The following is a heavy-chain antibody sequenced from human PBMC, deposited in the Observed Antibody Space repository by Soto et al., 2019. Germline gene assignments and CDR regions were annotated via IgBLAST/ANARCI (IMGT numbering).Heavy chain of an antibody. D-gene: IGHD3-3*01. CDR3: ARTLPYHPYDFWSGYFDY. CDR1: GGSISSSSYY. V-gene: IGHV4-39*01. J-gene: IGHJ4*02. CDR2: IYYSGST. Sequence: SETLSLTCTVSGGSISSSSYYWGWIRQPPGKGLEWIGSIYYSGSTYYNPSLKSRVTISVDTSKNQFSLKLSSVTAADTAVYYCARTLPYHPYDFWSGYFDYWGQGTLVTVSS.